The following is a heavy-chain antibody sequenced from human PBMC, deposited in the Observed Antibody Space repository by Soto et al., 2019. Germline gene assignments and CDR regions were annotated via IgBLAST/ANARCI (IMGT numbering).Heavy chain of an antibody. D-gene: IGHD2-2*01. Sequence: EVQLVESGGGLVQPGGSLRLSCAASGFTFSSYAMHWVRQAPGKGLEYVSAISSNGGSTYYANSVKGRFTISRDNSKNTLYLQMGILRAEEMAVYYCARSHPNGCSSTSCYAAGGRSYYYYYYMDVWGKGTTVTVSS. J-gene: IGHJ6*03. CDR2: ISSNGGST. CDR3: ARSHPNGCSSTSCYAAGGRSYYYYYYMDV. V-gene: IGHV3-64*01. CDR1: GFTFSSYA.